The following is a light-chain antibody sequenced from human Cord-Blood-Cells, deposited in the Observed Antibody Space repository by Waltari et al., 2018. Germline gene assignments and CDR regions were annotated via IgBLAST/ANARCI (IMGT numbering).Light chain of an antibody. V-gene: IGLV1-40*01. CDR1: SSNIGAGYD. Sequence: QSVLPQPPSVSGAPGQRVTISCTGSSSNIGAGYDVTWYQQLPGTAPKLLIYGNSNRPSGVPDRFSGSKSGTSASLAITGLQAEDEADYYCQSYDSSLSGVVFGGGTKLTVL. CDR3: QSYDSSLSGVV. J-gene: IGLJ2*01. CDR2: GNS.